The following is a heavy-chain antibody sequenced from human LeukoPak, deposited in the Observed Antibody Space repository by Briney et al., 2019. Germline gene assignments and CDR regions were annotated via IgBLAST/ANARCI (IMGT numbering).Heavy chain of an antibody. Sequence: SVKVSWKASGGTFSSYAISWVRQAPGQGLEWMGGIIPIFGTANYAQKFQGRVTITADESTSTAYMELSSLRSEDTAVYYCARGEGPTYGSGSYYKYNWFDPWGQGTLVTVSS. CDR3: ARGEGPTYGSGSYYKYNWFDP. CDR1: GGTFSSYA. D-gene: IGHD3-10*01. J-gene: IGHJ5*02. V-gene: IGHV1-69*01. CDR2: IIPIFGTA.